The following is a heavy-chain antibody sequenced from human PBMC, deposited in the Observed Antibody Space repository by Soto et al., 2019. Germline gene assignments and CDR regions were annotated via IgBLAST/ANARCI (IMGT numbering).Heavy chain of an antibody. CDR3: ARQIYDLLNWFDP. V-gene: IGHV4-39*01. CDR2: IYYSGST. J-gene: IGHJ5*02. D-gene: IGHD3-3*01. CDR1: GGSISSSSYY. Sequence: SETLSLTCTVSGGSISSSSYYWGWIRQPPGKGLEWIGSIYYSGSTYYNPSLKSRVTISVDTSKNQFSLKLSSVTAADTAVYYCARQIYDLLNWFDPWGKGTLVTVSS.